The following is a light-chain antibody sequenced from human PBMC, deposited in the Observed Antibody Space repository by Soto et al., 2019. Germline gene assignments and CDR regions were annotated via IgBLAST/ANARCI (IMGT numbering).Light chain of an antibody. J-gene: IGLJ7*01. V-gene: IGLV1-47*02. CDR3: AAWDDSLSRAV. CDR1: SSNIGGNY. Sequence: QSVLTQPPSASGTPGQRVTISCSGSSSNIGGNYVYWYQQLPGTAPKLLIYSNNHRPSGVPDRFSGSKSGTSASLAISGLRSEDEAHYYCAAWDDSLSRAVFGGGPQLTVL. CDR2: SNN.